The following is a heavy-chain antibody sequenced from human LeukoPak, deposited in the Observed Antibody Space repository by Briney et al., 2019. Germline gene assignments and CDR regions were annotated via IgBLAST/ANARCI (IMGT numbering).Heavy chain of an antibody. D-gene: IGHD2-15*01. V-gene: IGHV3-74*01. Sequence: PGGSLRLSCAASGFTFSSYWMHWVRQVPGKGLVWVSRITSEGSSTSYADSVKGRFTISRDNAKNTLYPQMNSLRAEDTAVYYCARGSSVVALDWGQGTLVTVSS. J-gene: IGHJ4*02. CDR2: ITSEGSST. CDR3: ARGSSVVALD. CDR1: GFTFSSYW.